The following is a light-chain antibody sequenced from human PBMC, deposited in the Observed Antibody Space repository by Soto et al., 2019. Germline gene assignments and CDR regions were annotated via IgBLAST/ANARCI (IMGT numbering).Light chain of an antibody. J-gene: IGKJ4*01. CDR2: GAT. CDR3: QQSET. Sequence: IVLTQSPGTLSLSPGERATLSCRASQSVSSSYLAWYQQKPGQPPRLLIYGATSRATGTPDRFSGSGSGTDFTLTISRLAPEDFAVYYCQQSETFGGGTMVEIK. CDR1: QSVSSSY. V-gene: IGKV3-20*01.